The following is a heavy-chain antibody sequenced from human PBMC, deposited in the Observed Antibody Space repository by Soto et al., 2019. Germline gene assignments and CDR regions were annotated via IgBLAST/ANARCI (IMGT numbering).Heavy chain of an antibody. D-gene: IGHD6-13*01. CDR2: ISYDGSNK. CDR1: GFTFSSYG. CDR3: AKEAGSSWTEIYYYYGMDV. V-gene: IGHV3-30*18. Sequence: SLRLSCAASGFTFSSYGMHWVRQAPGKGLEWVAVISYDGSNKYYADSVKGRFTISRDNSKNTLYLQMNSLRAEDTAVYYCAKEAGSSWTEIYYYYGMDVWGQGTTVTVSS. J-gene: IGHJ6*02.